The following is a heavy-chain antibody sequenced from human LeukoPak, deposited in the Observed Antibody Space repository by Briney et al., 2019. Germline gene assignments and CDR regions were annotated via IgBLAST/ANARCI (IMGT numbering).Heavy chain of an antibody. CDR3: ARSKGSSWYGGGAFDI. V-gene: IGHV4-59*01. Sequence: SETLSLTCTVSGGSISSYYWSWIRQPPGKGLEWIGYIYYSGSTNYNPSLKSRVTISVDTSKNQFSLKLSSVTAADTAVYYCARSKGSSWYGGGAFDIWGQGTMVTVPS. J-gene: IGHJ3*02. CDR2: IYYSGST. CDR1: GGSISSYY. D-gene: IGHD6-13*01.